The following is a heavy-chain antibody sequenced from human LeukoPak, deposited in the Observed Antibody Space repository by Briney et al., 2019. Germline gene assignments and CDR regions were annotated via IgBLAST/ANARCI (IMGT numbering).Heavy chain of an antibody. CDR2: SNPSGGST. CDR3: ARDRLGVDY. V-gene: IGHV1-46*01. J-gene: IGHJ4*02. CDR1: GYTFTSDY. Sequence: ASVKVSCKASGYTFTSDYIHWVRQAPGQGLEWMGISNPSGGSTSYAQKFQGRVTMTRDTSTSTVYMELSSLSYEDTDVYYCARDRLGVDYWGQGTLVTVSS. D-gene: IGHD3-16*01.